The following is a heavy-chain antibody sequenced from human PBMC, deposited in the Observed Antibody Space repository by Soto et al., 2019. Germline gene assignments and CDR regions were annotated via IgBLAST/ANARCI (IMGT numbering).Heavy chain of an antibody. J-gene: IGHJ4*02. CDR1: RFSFSTYG. CDR3: GRQWGEGYKVPYLDQ. CDR2: IWYDGSRT. V-gene: IGHV3-33*01. D-gene: IGHD3-10*01. Sequence: QVQLVESGGGVVQPGTSLRLSCAASRFSFSTYGMHWVRQAPGKGLGWVAVIWYDGSRTSYTDSVKGRFTISRDNSRNTLYLEMGSLRAEDTAVYFCGRQWGEGYKVPYLDQWGQGTLVTVSS.